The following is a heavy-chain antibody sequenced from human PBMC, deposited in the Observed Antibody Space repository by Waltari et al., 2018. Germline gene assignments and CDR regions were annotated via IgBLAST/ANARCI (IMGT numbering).Heavy chain of an antibody. CDR3: ARDRRLGSKPGVRDCFDS. V-gene: IGHV4-30-4*08. CDR1: GGSINSDDYY. D-gene: IGHD3-16*01. CDR2: IFYRGST. Sequence: QVLLQESGPGLLKPSQTLSLTCTVSGGSINSDDYYWTWIRQLPGKGLEWIGYIFYRGSTYYNPSLKSRDTMSVDSSKNQFSLSLTSVTAADTAVYYCARDRRLGSKPGVRDCFDSWGQGTLVTVSS. J-gene: IGHJ5*01.